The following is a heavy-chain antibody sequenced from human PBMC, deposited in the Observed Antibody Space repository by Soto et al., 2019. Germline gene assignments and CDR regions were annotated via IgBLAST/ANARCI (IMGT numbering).Heavy chain of an antibody. CDR1: GSTFSNDW. CDR3: ARDRSYSLDV. V-gene: IGHV3-74*01. CDR2: INSGGSST. Sequence: EVQLVESGGGLLQPGGSLRLSCAVSGSTFSNDWMHWVRQAPGKGLVWVSHINSGGSSTNYADFVKGRFTIARDNAKNTVYLQMNSLRAEDTAVYYCARDRSYSLDVWGQGTTVTVSS. J-gene: IGHJ6*02.